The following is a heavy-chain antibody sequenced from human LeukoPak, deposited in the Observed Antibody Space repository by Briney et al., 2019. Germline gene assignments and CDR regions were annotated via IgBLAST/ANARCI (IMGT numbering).Heavy chain of an antibody. Sequence: GGSLRLSCAASGFTFSSYGMHWVRQAPGKGLEWVAVIWYDGTNKYYADSVKGRFTISRDNSKNTLYLQMNSLRAEDTAVYYCATLDYYDSSGYYRGFDYWGQGTLVTVSS. CDR2: IWYDGTNK. CDR1: GFTFSSYG. CDR3: ATLDYYDSSGYYRGFDY. D-gene: IGHD3-22*01. V-gene: IGHV3-30*02. J-gene: IGHJ4*02.